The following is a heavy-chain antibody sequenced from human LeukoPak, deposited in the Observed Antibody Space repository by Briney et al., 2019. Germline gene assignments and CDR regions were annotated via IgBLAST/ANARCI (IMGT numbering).Heavy chain of an antibody. Sequence: GGSLRLSCTASGFAFGSYAMYWVRQAPGKGLEWVSGIFGCGGSAHYADSVKGRFTISRDNSKNTVYLEMNSLGVEHTAVYYCAKTTVGYSSGRFPGWPADYWGQGTLVTVSS. D-gene: IGHD2-15*01. CDR2: IFGCGGSA. J-gene: IGHJ4*02. V-gene: IGHV3-23*01. CDR3: AKTTVGYSSGRFPGWPADY. CDR1: GFAFGSYA.